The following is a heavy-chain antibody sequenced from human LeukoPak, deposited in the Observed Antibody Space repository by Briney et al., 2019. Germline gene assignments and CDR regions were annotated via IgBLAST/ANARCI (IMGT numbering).Heavy chain of an antibody. D-gene: IGHD3-22*01. CDR3: ARATSLGDSSGYYYADS. Sequence: ASVKVSCKAPGYIFTNYGISWVRQAPGQGLEWMGWISGDNDNTYYAQKYQGIVTMTTDTSTNTAYMELRSLRSDDTAVYYCARATSLGDSSGYYYADSWGQGTLVTVSS. CDR1: GYIFTNYG. J-gene: IGHJ5*01. CDR2: ISGDNDNT. V-gene: IGHV1-18*01.